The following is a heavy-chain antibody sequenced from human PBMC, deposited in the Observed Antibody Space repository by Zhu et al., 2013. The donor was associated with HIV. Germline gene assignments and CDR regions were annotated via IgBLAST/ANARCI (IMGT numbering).Heavy chain of an antibody. Sequence: QVQLQESGPGLLKPSETLSLTCAVYGGSFSGYYWSWIRQPPGKGLEWIGEINHSGSTNYNPSLKSRVTISVDTSKNQFSLKLSSVTAADTAVYYCARGGGIPPGYWGYYYYGMDVWGQGDHGHRLL. V-gene: IGHV4-34*01. J-gene: IGHJ6*02. CDR2: INHSGST. CDR1: GGSFSGYY. D-gene: IGHD7-27*01. CDR3: ARGGGIPPGYWGYYYYGMDV.